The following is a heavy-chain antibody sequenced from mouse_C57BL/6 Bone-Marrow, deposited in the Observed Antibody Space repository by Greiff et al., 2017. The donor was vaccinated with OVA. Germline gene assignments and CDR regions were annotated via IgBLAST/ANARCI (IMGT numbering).Heavy chain of an antibody. CDR3: ARSKLGPYFDY. J-gene: IGHJ2*01. V-gene: IGHV7-3*01. D-gene: IGHD4-1*01. CDR2: IRHKANGYTT. CDR1: GFTFTDYY. Sequence: EVMLVESGGGLVQPGGSLSLSCAASGFTFTDYYMSWVRQPPGKALEWLGFIRHKANGYTTEYSASVKGRFTISRDNSQSILYIQMNALRAEDSATYYCARSKLGPYFDYWGQGTTRTVSS.